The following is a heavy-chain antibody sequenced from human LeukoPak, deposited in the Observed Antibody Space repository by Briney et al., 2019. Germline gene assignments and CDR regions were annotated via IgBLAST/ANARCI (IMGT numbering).Heavy chain of an antibody. CDR1: GYTFTSYG. V-gene: IGHV1-18*04. CDR3: ARDKGSSSWYRVMDY. J-gene: IGHJ4*02. CDR2: ISAYNGNT. D-gene: IGHD6-13*01. Sequence: ASVTVPCKASGYTFTSYGISWVRQAPGQGVEWMGWISAYNGNTNYAQKLQGRVTITTDTSTITAYMELRSLRSDDTAVYYCARDKGSSSWYRVMDYWGQGTLVTVSS.